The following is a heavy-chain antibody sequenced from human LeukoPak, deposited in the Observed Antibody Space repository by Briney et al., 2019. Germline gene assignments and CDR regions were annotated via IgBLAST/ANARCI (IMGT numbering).Heavy chain of an antibody. CDR3: ATRGGVY. CDR2: INQGGTER. D-gene: IGHD2-8*01. Sequence: GGSLRLSCVVSGFTFRNYWLGWVRQAPGKGLEWVANINQGGTERYYVDSVKGRFTISRDNAKNSLCLQMNSLRAEDTAVYYCATRGGVYWGQGTLVTVSS. J-gene: IGHJ4*02. CDR1: GFTFRNYW. V-gene: IGHV3-7*02.